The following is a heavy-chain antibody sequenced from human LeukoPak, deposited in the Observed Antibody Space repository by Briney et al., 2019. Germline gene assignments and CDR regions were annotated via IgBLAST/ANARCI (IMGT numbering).Heavy chain of an antibody. CDR1: GFTFSDYY. Sequence: GGSLRLSCTASGFTFSDYYMSWIRQAPGKGLGWVSYISSSGSTIYYADSVKGRFTISRDNAKNSLYLQMNSLRAEDTAVYYCARDLPYYYGSGSSPQGAFDIWGQGTMVTVSS. CDR2: ISSSGSTI. D-gene: IGHD3-10*01. V-gene: IGHV3-11*04. J-gene: IGHJ3*02. CDR3: ARDLPYYYGSGSSPQGAFDI.